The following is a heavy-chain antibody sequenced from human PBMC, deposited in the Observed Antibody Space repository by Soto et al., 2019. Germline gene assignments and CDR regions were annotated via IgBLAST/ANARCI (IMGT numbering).Heavy chain of an antibody. CDR1: GFTFSDYS. CDR3: AGGRGYYYYGMDV. Sequence: PGGSLRLSCAASGFTFSDYSMSWTRQAPGKGLEWISYIKSSDTTVYYADSVKGRFTISRDNAKNSLFLQMYSLRAEDTAVYYCAGGRGYYYYGMDVWGQGTTVTVSS. J-gene: IGHJ6*02. CDR2: IKSSDTTV. V-gene: IGHV3-11*01.